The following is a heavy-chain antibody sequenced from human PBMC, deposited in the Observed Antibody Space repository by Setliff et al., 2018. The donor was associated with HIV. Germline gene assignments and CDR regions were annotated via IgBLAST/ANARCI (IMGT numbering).Heavy chain of an antibody. J-gene: IGHJ4*02. Sequence: PGGSLRLSCAVSGFTFNSYGMHWVRQAPGKGLEWVAFITYDGSGKYYADSVKGRFTISRDNAENSLYLQMNSLRAEDTAVYYCTTDKGILVRPLFNSWGQGTLVTVSS. CDR3: TTDKGILVRPLFNS. CDR2: ITYDGSGK. CDR1: GFTFNSYG. D-gene: IGHD5-18*01. V-gene: IGHV3-30*02.